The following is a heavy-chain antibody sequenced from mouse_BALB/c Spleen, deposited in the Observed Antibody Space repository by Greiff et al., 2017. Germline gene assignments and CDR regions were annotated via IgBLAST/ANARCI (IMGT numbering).Heavy chain of an antibody. V-gene: IGHV7-3*02. Sequence: EVQGVESGGGLVQPGGSLRLSCATSGFTFTDYYMSWVRQPPGKALEWLGFIRNKANGYTTEYSASVKGRFTISRDNSQSILYLQMNTLRAEDSATYYCARGYYGSSYFDYWGQGTTLTVSS. J-gene: IGHJ2*01. CDR1: GFTFTDYY. D-gene: IGHD1-1*01. CDR3: ARGYYGSSYFDY. CDR2: IRNKANGYTT.